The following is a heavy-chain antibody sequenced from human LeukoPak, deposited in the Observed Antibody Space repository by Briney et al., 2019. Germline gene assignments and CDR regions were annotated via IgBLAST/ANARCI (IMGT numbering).Heavy chain of an antibody. CDR1: GFTFSSYG. J-gene: IGHJ4*02. CDR3: ARKENYGGNTDY. V-gene: IGHV3-30*02. Sequence: GGSLRLSCAASGFTFSSYGMHWVRQAPGKGLEWVAFIRYDGSNKYYADSVKGRFTISRDNSKNTLYLQMNSLRGEDTAVYYCARKENYGGNTDYWGQGTLVTVSS. D-gene: IGHD4-23*01. CDR2: IRYDGSNK.